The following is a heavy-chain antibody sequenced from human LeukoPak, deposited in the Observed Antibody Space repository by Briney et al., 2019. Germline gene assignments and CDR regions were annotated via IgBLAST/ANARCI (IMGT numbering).Heavy chain of an antibody. V-gene: IGHV4-39*01. J-gene: IGHJ4*02. CDR1: GGSISSSSYY. D-gene: IGHD6-13*01. Sequence: SETLSLTCTVSGGSISSSSYYWGWIRQPPGKGLEWIGSIYYSGSTYYNPSLKSRVTISVDTSKNQFSLQLNSVTPEDTAVYYCARVYSSSWGNFDYWGQGTLVTVSS. CDR3: ARVYSSSWGNFDY. CDR2: IYYSGST.